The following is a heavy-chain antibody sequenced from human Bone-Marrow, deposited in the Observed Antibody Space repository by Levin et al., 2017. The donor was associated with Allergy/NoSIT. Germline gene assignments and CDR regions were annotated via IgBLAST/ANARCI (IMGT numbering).Heavy chain of an antibody. CDR3: ARVTPSSSRFPFDY. D-gene: IGHD6-6*01. V-gene: IGHV4-59*01. CDR2: IYYSGST. J-gene: IGHJ4*02. CDR1: GGSISSYY. Sequence: PSETLSLTCTVSGGSISSYYWSWIRQPPGKGLEWIGYIYYSGSTNYNPSLKSRVTISVDTSKNQFSLKLSSVTAADTAVYYCARVTPSSSRFPFDYWGQGTLVTVSS.